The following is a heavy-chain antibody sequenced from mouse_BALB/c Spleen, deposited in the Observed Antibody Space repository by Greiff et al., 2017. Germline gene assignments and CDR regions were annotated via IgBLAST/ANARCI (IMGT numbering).Heavy chain of an antibody. CDR2: IWSGGST. CDR3: ARWQVRRGYYAMDY. V-gene: IGHV2-2*02. Sequence: QVQLQQSGPGLVQPSQSLSITCTVSGFSLTSYGVHWVRQSPGKGLEWLGVIWSGGSTDYNAAFISRLSISKDNSKSQVFFKMNSLQANDTAIYDCARWQVRRGYYAMDYWGQGTSVTVSS. J-gene: IGHJ4*01. D-gene: IGHD2-14*01. CDR1: GFSLTSYG.